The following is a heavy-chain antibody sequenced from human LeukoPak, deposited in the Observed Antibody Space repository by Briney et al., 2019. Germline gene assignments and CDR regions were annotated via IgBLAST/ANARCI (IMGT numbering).Heavy chain of an antibody. J-gene: IGHJ4*02. CDR2: INWNGGST. V-gene: IGHV3-20*04. CDR3: AKDIRAAYYNILAGYDY. D-gene: IGHD3-9*01. Sequence: GGSLRLSCAASGFTFDDYGMSWVRHAPGKGLEWVSGINWNGGSTGYADSVKGRFTISRDNAKNSLYLQMNSLRAEDTALYYCAKDIRAAYYNILAGYDYWGQGTLVTVSS. CDR1: GFTFDDYG.